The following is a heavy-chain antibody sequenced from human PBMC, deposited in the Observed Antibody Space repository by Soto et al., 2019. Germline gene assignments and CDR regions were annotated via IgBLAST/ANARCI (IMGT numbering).Heavy chain of an antibody. CDR1: RFNFSAAW. Sequence: EMQLVQSGGGLVKPGGSLRLSCVASRFNFSAAWLNGIRQAPGKGLEWVGRIKPKSEGETADYTAPVRGRFTISRDDSQNTLHMQMDSLKTEDTAVYYCATVPNSSGPTWGLGVLVTVSS. J-gene: IGHJ4*02. CDR3: ATVPNSSGPT. CDR2: IKPKSEGETA. V-gene: IGHV3-15*07. D-gene: IGHD6-19*01.